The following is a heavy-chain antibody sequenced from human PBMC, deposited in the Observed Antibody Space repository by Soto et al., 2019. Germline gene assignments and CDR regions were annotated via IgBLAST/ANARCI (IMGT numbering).Heavy chain of an antibody. CDR2: TYYRSKWYN. Sequence: SQTLSLTCAISGDSVSSNSAAWNWIRQSPSRGLEWLGRTYYRSKWYNDYAVSVKSRITINPDTSKNQFSLQLNSVTPEDTAVYYCARASSGWFWGYYYYGMDVWRQGTTVTVSS. V-gene: IGHV6-1*01. CDR1: GDSVSSNSAA. J-gene: IGHJ6*02. D-gene: IGHD6-19*01. CDR3: ARASSGWFWGYYYYGMDV.